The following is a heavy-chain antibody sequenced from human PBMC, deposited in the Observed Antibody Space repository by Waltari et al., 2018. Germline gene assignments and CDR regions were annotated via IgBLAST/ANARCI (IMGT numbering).Heavy chain of an antibody. CDR3: AREPFGGNDY. D-gene: IGHD2-15*01. CDR1: GGSFSGYY. CDR2: INHSGRA. V-gene: IGHV4-34*01. J-gene: IGHJ4*02. Sequence: QVQLQQRGAGLLKPSETLSLTCAVYGGSFSGYYWSWIRQPPGKGLERLGEINHSGRANYNPSLKSRVTISVDTSKNQFSLKLSSVTAADTAVYYCAREPFGGNDYWGQGTLVTVSS.